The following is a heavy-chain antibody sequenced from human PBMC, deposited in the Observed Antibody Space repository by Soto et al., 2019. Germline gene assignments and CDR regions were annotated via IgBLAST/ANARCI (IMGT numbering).Heavy chain of an antibody. V-gene: IGHV4-34*01. D-gene: IGHD1-7*01. Sequence: PSETLSLTCAVYGGSFSGYYWTWIRQPPGKGLEWIGEINHRRSTSYNPSLKRRVTMSIDTSKNQFSLHLSSVTAADTAVYYCASRDPGTSVDYWGRGTLVTVSS. CDR3: ASRDPGTSVDY. CDR1: GGSFSGYY. CDR2: INHRRST. J-gene: IGHJ4*02.